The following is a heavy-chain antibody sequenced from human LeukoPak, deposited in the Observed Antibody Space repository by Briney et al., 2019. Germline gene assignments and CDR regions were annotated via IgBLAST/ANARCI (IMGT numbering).Heavy chain of an antibody. CDR1: GFTFSSYA. Sequence: GGSLRLSCAASGFTFSSYAMHWVRQAPGKGLEWVAVISYDGSNKYYADSVKGRFTVSRDNSKNTLYLQMNRLRAEDTAVYYCAKDWSSSAYYYYYMDVWGTGTTVTVSS. CDR2: ISYDGSNK. CDR3: AKDWSSSAYYYYYMDV. D-gene: IGHD6-6*01. V-gene: IGHV3-30-3*01. J-gene: IGHJ6*03.